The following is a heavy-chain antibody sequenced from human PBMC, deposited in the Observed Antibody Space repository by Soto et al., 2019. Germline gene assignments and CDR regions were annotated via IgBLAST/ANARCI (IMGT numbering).Heavy chain of an antibody. D-gene: IGHD3-3*01. CDR1: GGTFSSYA. CDR3: ARESRWWSGYYTGIGYYGMDV. J-gene: IGHJ6*02. CDR2: IIPIFGTA. V-gene: IGHV1-69*12. Sequence: QVXLVQSGXXXXKXXXSXKXSXKASGGTFSSYAISWVRXAPGQGLEWMXGIIPIFGTANYAQKFQGRVTITADESTSTAYMELSSLRSEDTAVYYCARESRWWSGYYTGIGYYGMDVWGQGTTVTVSS.